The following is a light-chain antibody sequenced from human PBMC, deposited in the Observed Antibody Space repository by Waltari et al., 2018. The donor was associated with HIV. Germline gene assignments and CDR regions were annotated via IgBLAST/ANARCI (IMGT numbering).Light chain of an antibody. CDR2: DNN. CDR1: SSNIGNNY. CDR3: GTWDTSLDAGV. V-gene: IGLV1-51*01. J-gene: IGLJ3*02. Sequence: SVLTQPPSVSAAPGQKVTISCSGSSSNIGNNYVSWFQQLPGAAPGFLIYDNNQRPSGVPDRCSGSRSGTSATLGVSGLQPGDEADYYCGTWDTSLDAGVFGGGTKLTVL.